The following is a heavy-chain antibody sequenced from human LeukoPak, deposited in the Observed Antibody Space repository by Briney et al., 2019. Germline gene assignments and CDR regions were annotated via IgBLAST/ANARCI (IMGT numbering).Heavy chain of an antibody. J-gene: IGHJ6*03. V-gene: IGHV4-59*01. Sequence: SETLSLTCTVSGGSISSYYWSWIRQPPGKGLEWIGYIYYSGSTNYNPSLKSRVTISVDTSKNQFSLKLGSVTAADTAVYYCARGGWWQGRDYYYYMDVWGKGTTVTISS. D-gene: IGHD2-15*01. CDR2: IYYSGST. CDR3: ARGGWWQGRDYYYYMDV. CDR1: GGSISSYY.